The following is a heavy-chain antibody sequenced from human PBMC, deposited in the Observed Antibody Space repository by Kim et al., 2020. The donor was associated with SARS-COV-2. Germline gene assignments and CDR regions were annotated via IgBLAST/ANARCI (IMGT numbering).Heavy chain of an antibody. D-gene: IGHD3-3*01. CDR3: ARGVDDDFWSGYLSPYYYYYGMDV. CDR2: ISAYNGNT. J-gene: IGHJ6*02. V-gene: IGHV1-18*01. Sequence: ASVKVSCKASGYTFTSYGISWVRQAPGQGLEWMGWISAYNGNTNYAQKLQGRVTMTTDTSTSTAYMELRSLRSDDTAVYYCARGVDDDFWSGYLSPYYYYYGMDVWGQGTTVTVSS. CDR1: GYTFTSYG.